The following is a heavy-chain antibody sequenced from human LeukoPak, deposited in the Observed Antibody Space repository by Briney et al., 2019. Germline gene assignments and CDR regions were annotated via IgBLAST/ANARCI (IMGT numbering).Heavy chain of an antibody. CDR3: ARLFVYGSGAEAFDY. Sequence: GGSLRLSCAASAFIFSRYWTTWVRQAPGKGLEWVANINEDGSEKYYLDSVRGRFTISRDNAENSLYLQMDSLRAEDTAVYYCARLFVYGSGAEAFDYWGQGALVTVSS. V-gene: IGHV3-7*01. CDR1: AFIFSRYW. J-gene: IGHJ4*02. D-gene: IGHD3-10*01. CDR2: INEDGSEK.